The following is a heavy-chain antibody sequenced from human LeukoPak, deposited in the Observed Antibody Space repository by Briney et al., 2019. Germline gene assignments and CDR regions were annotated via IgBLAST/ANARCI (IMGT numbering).Heavy chain of an antibody. V-gene: IGHV4-4*07. Sequence: SETLSLTCTVSGGSISSYYWSWIRQPAGKGLEWIGRIYTSGSTNYNPSLKSRVTMSVDTSKNQFSLKLSSVTAADTAVYYCARRRDGFQGVYYYYMDVWGKGTTVTVSS. D-gene: IGHD3-10*01. CDR1: GGSISSYY. CDR3: ARRRDGFQGVYYYYMDV. J-gene: IGHJ6*03. CDR2: IYTSGST.